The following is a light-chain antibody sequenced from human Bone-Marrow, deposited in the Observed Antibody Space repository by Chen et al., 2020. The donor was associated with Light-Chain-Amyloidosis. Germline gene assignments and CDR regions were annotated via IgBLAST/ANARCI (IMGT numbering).Light chain of an antibody. CDR3: GTWDSSLSAVV. CDR2: DNN. V-gene: IGLV1-51*01. J-gene: IGLJ2*01. CDR1: SSNIGNNY. Sequence: QSVLTQPPSVSAAPGQKVTISCSGSSSNIGNNYVSWYQQLPGTAPILLIYDNNKRPSGIPDRFSGAESGTSATLGIAGLQTGDEADYYGGTWDSSLSAVVFGGGTKLTVL.